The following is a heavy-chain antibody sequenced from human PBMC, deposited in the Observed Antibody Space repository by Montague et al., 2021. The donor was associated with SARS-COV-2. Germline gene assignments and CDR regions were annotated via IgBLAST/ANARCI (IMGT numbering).Heavy chain of an antibody. J-gene: IGHJ3*02. Sequence: SLRLPCAASGFTFSNYDMTWVRQAPGKGPEWTSYISTSAYTTSYAGSVKGRFTISRDNGKNSLYLQMNSLRVEDTAVYYCTRDYRSIVGDGLDIWGQGTKVTVSS. CDR1: GFTFSNYD. D-gene: IGHD3-16*02. V-gene: IGHV3-48*03. CDR2: ISTSAYTT. CDR3: TRDYRSIVGDGLDI.